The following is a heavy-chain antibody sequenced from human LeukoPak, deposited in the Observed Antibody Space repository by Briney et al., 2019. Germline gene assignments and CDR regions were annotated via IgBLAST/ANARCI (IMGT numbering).Heavy chain of an antibody. CDR2: INSDGSTT. CDR3: TRGGSYPFDF. J-gene: IGHJ4*02. V-gene: IGHV3-74*01. CDR1: GFTFSTSW. D-gene: IGHD1-26*01. Sequence: GGSLRLSCAASGFTFSTSWMHWVRQAPGKGLVWVSRINSDGSTTNYADSVKGRFTISRDNAKNTLYLQMNSLRAEDTAMHYCTRGGSYPFDFWGQGTLVTVSS.